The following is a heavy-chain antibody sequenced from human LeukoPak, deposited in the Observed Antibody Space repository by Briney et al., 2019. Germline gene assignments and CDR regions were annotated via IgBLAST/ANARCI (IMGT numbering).Heavy chain of an antibody. CDR2: IKQDGSEQ. Sequence: PGGSLRLSCAASGFTFSNYWMSWVRQAPGKGLEWVANIKQDGSEQYCVDSVKGRFTISRDIAENSLYLQMNNLRVEDTALYYCARDYGDYWGQGTLVIVSS. CDR1: GFTFSNYW. V-gene: IGHV3-7*01. D-gene: IGHD4-17*01. J-gene: IGHJ4*02. CDR3: ARDYGDY.